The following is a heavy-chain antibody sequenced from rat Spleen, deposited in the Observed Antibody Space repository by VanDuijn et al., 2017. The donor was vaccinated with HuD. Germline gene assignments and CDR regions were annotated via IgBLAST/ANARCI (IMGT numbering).Heavy chain of an antibody. Sequence: EVQLVESDGGLVQPGRSLKLSCAASGFTFSDYYMAWVRQAPTKGLEWVATISYDGSSTYYRDSVKGRFTISRDNAKSTLYLQMDSLRSEDTATYYCARHYSSDIYYFDYWGQGVMVTVSS. CDR3: ARHYSSDIYYFDY. J-gene: IGHJ2*01. V-gene: IGHV5-29*01. CDR2: ISYDGSST. D-gene: IGHD1-2*01. CDR1: GFTFSDYY.